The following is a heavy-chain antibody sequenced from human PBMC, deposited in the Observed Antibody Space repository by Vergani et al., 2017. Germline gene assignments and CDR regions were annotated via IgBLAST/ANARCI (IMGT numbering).Heavy chain of an antibody. J-gene: IGHJ6*02. D-gene: IGHD3-10*01. V-gene: IGHV1-69*06. Sequence: QVQLVQSGAEVKKPGSSVKVSCKASGGTFSSYAISWVRQAPGQGLEWMGGIIPIFGTANYAQKFQGRVTITADKSTSTAYMELSSLRSEDTAVYYCARDSRSQATYYYGSGSYYTHYYCGMDVWGRGTTVTVSS. CDR2: IIPIFGTA. CDR3: ARDSRSQATYYYGSGSYYTHYYCGMDV. CDR1: GGTFSSYA.